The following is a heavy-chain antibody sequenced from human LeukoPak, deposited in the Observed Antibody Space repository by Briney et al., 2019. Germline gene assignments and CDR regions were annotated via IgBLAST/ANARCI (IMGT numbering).Heavy chain of an antibody. CDR2: IYPDDSDT. D-gene: IGHD2-21*02. CDR1: GYSFTSYW. CDR3: ARLPYCGGDCYSRVYWYFDL. J-gene: IGHJ2*01. Sequence: GESLKISCKGSGYSFTSYWIGWVRQMPGKGLEWMGIIYPDDSDTRYSPSFQGQVTISADKSISTAYLQWSSLKASDPAMYYCARLPYCGGDCYSRVYWYFDLWGRGTLVTVSS. V-gene: IGHV5-51*01.